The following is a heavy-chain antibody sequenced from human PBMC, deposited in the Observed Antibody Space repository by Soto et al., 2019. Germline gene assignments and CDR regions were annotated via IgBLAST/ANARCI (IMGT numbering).Heavy chain of an antibody. Sequence: PXDSLKVSGKCSGHTFTSYWIGLVLQMPGKGLEWMGIIYPGDSDTRYSPSFQGQVTISADKSISTAYLQWSSLKASDTAMYYCAALQYSSSSFDHSGHGTLVTVSS. CDR2: IYPGDSDT. CDR1: GHTFTSYW. V-gene: IGHV5-51*01. CDR3: AALQYSSSSFDH. J-gene: IGHJ5*02. D-gene: IGHD6-13*01.